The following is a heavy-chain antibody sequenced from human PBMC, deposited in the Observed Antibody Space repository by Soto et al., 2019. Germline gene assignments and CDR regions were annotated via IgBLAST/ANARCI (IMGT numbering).Heavy chain of an antibody. D-gene: IGHD3-3*01. J-gene: IGHJ4*02. CDR3: AAVAVLRFLKWFPDYFDY. CDR2: LVVGRGNT. Sequence: SVKVSCKTSGFMFTSSAVQWVRQAPGQHLEWIGWLVVGRGNTHHPQHLQERGTLTRDMSTGTAYMELSSLRSEDTAVYYCAAVAVLRFLKWFPDYFDYWGQGTMVTVSS. CDR1: GFMFTSSA. V-gene: IGHV1-58*01.